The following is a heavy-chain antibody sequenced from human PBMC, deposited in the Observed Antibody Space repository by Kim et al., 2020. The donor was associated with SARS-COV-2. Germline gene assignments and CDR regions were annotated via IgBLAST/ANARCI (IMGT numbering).Heavy chain of an antibody. D-gene: IGHD3-16*02. Sequence: GKTIYNPSLTSRVTFSVDTSKNHFSLNLRSVTSADTAVYYCAGGSDRYDDWGQGALVTVSS. CDR3: AGGSDRYDD. CDR2: GKT. V-gene: IGHV4-61*03. J-gene: IGHJ4*02.